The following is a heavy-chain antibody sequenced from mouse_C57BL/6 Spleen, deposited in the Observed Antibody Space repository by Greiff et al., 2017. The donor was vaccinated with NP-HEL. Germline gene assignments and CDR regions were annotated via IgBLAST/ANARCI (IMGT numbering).Heavy chain of an antibody. Sequence: EVQRVESGGGLVQPKGSLKLSCAASGFSFNTYAMNWVRQAPGKGLEWVARIRSKSNNYATYYADSVKDRFTISRDDSESMLYLQMNNLKTEDTAMYYCVRHYYGSSYEYFDVWGTGTTVTVSS. CDR2: IRSKSNNYAT. J-gene: IGHJ1*03. CDR3: VRHYYGSSYEYFDV. D-gene: IGHD1-1*01. V-gene: IGHV10-1*01. CDR1: GFSFNTYA.